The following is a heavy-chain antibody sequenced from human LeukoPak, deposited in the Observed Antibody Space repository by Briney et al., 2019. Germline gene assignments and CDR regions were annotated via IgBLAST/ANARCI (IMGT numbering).Heavy chain of an antibody. J-gene: IGHJ4*02. Sequence: GGSLRLSCAASGFTFSRNGMAWVRQAPGKGLEWVSSISVSGTYIYYSDSVKGRFTISRDNSKNTLYLQMNSLRAEDTAVYYCARGPRPYGYFDYWGQGTLVTVSS. CDR2: ISVSGTYI. CDR1: GFTFSRNG. V-gene: IGHV3-21*01. D-gene: IGHD4-17*01. CDR3: ARGPRPYGYFDY.